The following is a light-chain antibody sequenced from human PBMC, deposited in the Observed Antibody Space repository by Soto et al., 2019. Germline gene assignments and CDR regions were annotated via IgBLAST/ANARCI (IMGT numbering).Light chain of an antibody. V-gene: IGKV1D-12*01. CDR3: QQASSFPIT. CDR2: AAS. J-gene: IGKJ5*01. Sequence: DIQMTQSPSSVSASVGDRVTITCRASQNVNNWLAWYQQKPGKAPKLLIYAASSLQSGVPSRFSGSGSGTYFTLTISSLQPEDVATYFCQQASSFPITCGQGTRLEIK. CDR1: QNVNNW.